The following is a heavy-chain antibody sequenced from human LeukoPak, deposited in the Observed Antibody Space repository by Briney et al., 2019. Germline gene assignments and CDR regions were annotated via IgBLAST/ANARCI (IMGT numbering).Heavy chain of an antibody. Sequence: PGGSLRLSCAASGFTFSSYGMHWVRQAPGKGLEWVAVIWYDGSNKYYADSVKGRFAISRYNSKNTLYLQMNSLRAEDTAVYYCAEGLYYLDYWGQGTLVTVSS. J-gene: IGHJ4*02. V-gene: IGHV3-33*06. CDR2: IWYDGSNK. CDR3: AEGLYYLDY. CDR1: GFTFSSYG.